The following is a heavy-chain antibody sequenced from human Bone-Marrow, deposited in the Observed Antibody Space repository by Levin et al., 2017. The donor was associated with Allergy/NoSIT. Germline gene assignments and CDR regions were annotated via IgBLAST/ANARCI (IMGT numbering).Heavy chain of an antibody. J-gene: IGHJ6*02. CDR2: IDPGDSDT. D-gene: IGHD3/OR15-3a*01. Sequence: GGSLRLSCQGSGYSFSTYWVAWVRQVPGKGLEWMGIIDPGDSDTRYSPSFQGQVTISVDKSINTAYLQWSSLTASDTGIYYCARRDLDKIFGMDVWGQGTTVTVSS. V-gene: IGHV5-51*01. CDR1: GYSFSTYW. CDR3: ARRDLDKIFGMDV.